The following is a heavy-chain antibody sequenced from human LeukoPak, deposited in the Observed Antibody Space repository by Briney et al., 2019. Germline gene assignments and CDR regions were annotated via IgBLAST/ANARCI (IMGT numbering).Heavy chain of an antibody. V-gene: IGHV4-38-2*02. Sequence: SETLSLTCTVSGYSISSGYYWGWIRQPPGKGLEWIGSIYHSGSTYYNPSLKSRVTISVDTSKNQFSLKLSSVTAADTAVYYCARAPSLYSSSSFWGQGTLVTVSS. J-gene: IGHJ4*02. CDR2: IYHSGST. CDR1: GYSISSGYY. CDR3: ARAPSLYSSSSF. D-gene: IGHD6-6*01.